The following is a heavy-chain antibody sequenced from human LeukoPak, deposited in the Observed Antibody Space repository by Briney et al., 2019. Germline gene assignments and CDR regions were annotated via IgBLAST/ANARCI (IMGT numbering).Heavy chain of an antibody. CDR2: ISDSGGST. CDR1: GFTFNRYA. V-gene: IGHV3-23*01. Sequence: GGSLRLTCAASGFTFNRYAMNWVRQDPGGGLEWVSSISDSGGSTYYADSVMGRYTITTDNSKNTPYLQMNSLRAEDTAVYYCAEEVGATYPTFDYWGQGTLVTVSS. D-gene: IGHD1-26*01. J-gene: IGHJ4*02. CDR3: AEEVGATYPTFDY.